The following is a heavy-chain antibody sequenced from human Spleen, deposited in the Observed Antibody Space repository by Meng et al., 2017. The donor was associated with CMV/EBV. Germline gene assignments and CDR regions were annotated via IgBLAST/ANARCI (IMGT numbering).Heavy chain of an antibody. Sequence: SLKISCAASGFNFDDYAMYWVRQAPGRGLKWVSGISWNSGTIYYAESVKGRFTISRDNAKNTLYLQMDSLRAEDTAVYYCARDPFGIATQWGQGTLVTVSS. V-gene: IGHV3-9*01. D-gene: IGHD6-13*01. CDR1: GFNFDDYA. CDR2: ISWNSGTI. J-gene: IGHJ4*02. CDR3: ARDPFGIATQ.